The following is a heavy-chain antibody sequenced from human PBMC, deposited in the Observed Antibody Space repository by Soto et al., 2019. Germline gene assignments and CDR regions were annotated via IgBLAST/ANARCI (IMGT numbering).Heavy chain of an antibody. J-gene: IGHJ4*02. CDR2: ISSSGSTI. CDR1: GFTFSDYY. V-gene: IGHV3-11*01. D-gene: IGHD4-17*01. Sequence: QVQVVESGGGLVKPGGSLRLSCAASGFTFSDYYMSWIRQAPGQGLEWVSYISSSGSTIYYADSVKGRFTISRDNAKNALYLQMNSLRAEDTAVYYCARTRMTTVTTGGYFDYWGQGTLVTVSS. CDR3: ARTRMTTVTTGGYFDY.